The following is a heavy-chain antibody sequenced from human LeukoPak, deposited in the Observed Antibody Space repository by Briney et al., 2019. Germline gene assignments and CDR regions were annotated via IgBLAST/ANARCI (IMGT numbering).Heavy chain of an antibody. D-gene: IGHD5-24*01. V-gene: IGHV4-39*07. J-gene: IGHJ3*02. Sequence: PSETLSLTCTVSGGSISSSSYYWGWIRQPPGKGLEWIGSIYYSGSTYYNPSLKSRVTISVDTSKNQFSLKLSSVTAADTAVYYCARDAGDGYNWEYAFDIWGQGTMVTVSS. CDR2: IYYSGST. CDR3: ARDAGDGYNWEYAFDI. CDR1: GGSISSSSYY.